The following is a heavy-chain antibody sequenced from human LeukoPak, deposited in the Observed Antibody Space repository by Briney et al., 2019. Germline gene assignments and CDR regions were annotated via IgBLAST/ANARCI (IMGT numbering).Heavy chain of an antibody. CDR2: IKPSSGAT. CDR3: ASCYYDSSGYYYFDY. V-gene: IGHV1-2*02. Sequence: GASVKVSWKASGYTFSGHYMHWVRQAPGQGLEWMGWIKPSSGATNYAQKFRGRVTMTRDTSNRTSYMELSRLRSDDTALYYCASCYYDSSGYYYFDYWGQGTLVTVSS. D-gene: IGHD3-22*01. J-gene: IGHJ4*02. CDR1: GYTFSGHY.